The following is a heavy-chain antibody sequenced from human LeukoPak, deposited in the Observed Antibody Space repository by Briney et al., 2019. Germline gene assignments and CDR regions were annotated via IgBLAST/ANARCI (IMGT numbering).Heavy chain of an antibody. CDR3: ARGRPRRGLTIFGVVIKTEGKNFDY. CDR1: GGSFSGYY. J-gene: IGHJ4*02. Sequence: SETLSLTCAVYGGSFSGYYWSWIRQPPGKGLEWIGEINQSGRTNYNPSLKSRVTMSLDTSKNQFSLKLSSVTAADTAVYYCARGRPRRGLTIFGVVIKTEGKNFDYWGQGTLVTVSS. CDR2: INQSGRT. V-gene: IGHV4-34*01. D-gene: IGHD3-3*01.